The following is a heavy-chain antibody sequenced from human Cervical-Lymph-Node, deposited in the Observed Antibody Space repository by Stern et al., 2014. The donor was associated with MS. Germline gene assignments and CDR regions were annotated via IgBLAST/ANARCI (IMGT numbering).Heavy chain of an antibody. D-gene: IGHD2/OR15-2a*01. CDR2: IRNKASHYST. CDR1: GFTFSDHF. CDR3: ARDNKVFGIDV. Sequence: EVQLVESGGGLVQPGGSLRLSCVVSGFTFSDHFIDWVRQAPGKGLEWVGRIRNKASHYSTEYAASVKGRFTFSRDESENSLFVQMNSLRIEDTAIYYCARDNKVFGIDVLGQGTSVTVSS. J-gene: IGHJ6*02. V-gene: IGHV3-72*01.